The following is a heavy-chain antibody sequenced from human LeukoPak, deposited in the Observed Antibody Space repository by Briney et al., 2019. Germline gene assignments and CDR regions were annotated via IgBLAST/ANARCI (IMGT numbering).Heavy chain of an antibody. CDR3: SSSGCSSGWFYWFDP. CDR2: IYYSGST. CDR1: GGSISSYY. D-gene: IGHD6-19*01. J-gene: IGHJ5*02. Sequence: SETLSLTCTVSGGSISSYYWSWIRQPPGKGLEWIGYIYYSGSTNYNPSLKSRVTISVDTSKNQFSLKLSSVTAADTAVYYCSSSGCSSGWFYWFDPWGQGTLVTVSS. V-gene: IGHV4-59*01.